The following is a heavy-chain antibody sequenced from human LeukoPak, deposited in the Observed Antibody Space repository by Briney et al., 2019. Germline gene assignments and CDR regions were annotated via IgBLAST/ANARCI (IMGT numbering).Heavy chain of an antibody. CDR2: IYYTGST. Sequence: SETLSPTCTVSCGSTSNYYWSLIRQPPREGTGWVGYIYYTGSTSYNPSLKSRVTMSLDASKNQFSLELNSVTPADTAVYYCARGGNYWPQWWFDPWGRGTLVSVSS. J-gene: IGHJ5*02. CDR1: CGSTSNYY. V-gene: IGHV4-59*01. CDR3: ARGGNYWPQWWFDP. D-gene: IGHD1-26*01.